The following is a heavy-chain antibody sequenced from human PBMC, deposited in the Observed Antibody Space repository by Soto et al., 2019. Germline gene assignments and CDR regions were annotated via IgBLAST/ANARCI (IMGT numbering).Heavy chain of an antibody. Sequence: PGGSLRLSCAASGFTFSSYAMSWVRQAPGKGLEWVSAISGSGGSTYYADSVKGRFTISRDNSKNTLYLQMNSLRAEDTAVYYCAKVDSTIFGVVQKLYYYYGMYVWGQGTTVTVSS. D-gene: IGHD3-3*01. CDR2: ISGSGGST. V-gene: IGHV3-23*01. J-gene: IGHJ6*02. CDR1: GFTFSSYA. CDR3: AKVDSTIFGVVQKLYYYYGMYV.